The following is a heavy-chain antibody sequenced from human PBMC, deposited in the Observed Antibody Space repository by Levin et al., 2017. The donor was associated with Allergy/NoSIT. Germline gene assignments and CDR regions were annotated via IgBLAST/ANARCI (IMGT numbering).Heavy chain of an antibody. J-gene: IGHJ3*01. D-gene: IGHD2-15*01. CDR2: VSASGSNT. V-gene: IGHV3-23*01. CDR3: AKGRGYCSGGNCYYPKDAFDL. Sequence: PGGSLRLSCAASGFTFASYAMTWVRQAPGKGLEWVSGVSASGSNTDYADSVKGRFTISRDNSKNTLYLQMNSLRAEDTAVSYCAKGRGYCSGGNCYYPKDAFDLWGQGTMVTVSS. CDR1: GFTFASYA.